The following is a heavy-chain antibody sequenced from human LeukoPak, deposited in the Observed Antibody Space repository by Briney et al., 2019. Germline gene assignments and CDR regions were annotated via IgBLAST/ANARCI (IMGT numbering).Heavy chain of an antibody. J-gene: IGHJ4*02. Sequence: PGGSLRLSCAASGFTFSRNGMTWVRQAPGKGLEWVSAISGSGGNTYYADSVKGRFTISRDNSKNTLYLQMNSLRAEDTAVYYCAKEVRGHLEGVYWGQGTLVTVSS. D-gene: IGHD3-10*01. V-gene: IGHV3-23*01. CDR2: ISGSGGNT. CDR3: AKEVRGHLEGVY. CDR1: GFTFSRNG.